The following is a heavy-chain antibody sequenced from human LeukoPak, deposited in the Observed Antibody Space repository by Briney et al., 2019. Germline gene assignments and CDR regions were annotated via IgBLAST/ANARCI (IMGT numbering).Heavy chain of an antibody. CDR2: MNPNSGNT. D-gene: IGHD1-26*01. CDR3: ARAGGRSWTNDWFDP. J-gene: IGHJ5*02. CDR1: GYTFTSYD. V-gene: IGHV1-8*03. Sequence: PAASVTVSCKASGYTFTSYDINWVRQAPGQGLEWMGWMNPNSGNTGYAQKFQGRVTITRNTSISTAYMELSSLRSEDTAVYYCARAGGRSWTNDWFDPWGQGTLVTVSS.